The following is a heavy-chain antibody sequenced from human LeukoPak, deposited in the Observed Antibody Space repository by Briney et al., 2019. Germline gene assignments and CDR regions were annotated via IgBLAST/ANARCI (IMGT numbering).Heavy chain of an antibody. D-gene: IGHD3-10*01. J-gene: IGHJ4*02. Sequence: ASVKVSCKASGYSCSDYPMHWVRQAPGQGLEWMGRINFNSGGTSYAQNFQGRVTMTRDTSINTAYMELSGLTSDDTALYYCARGGSGSGYLYYFDHWGQGTLVSVPS. CDR3: ARGGSGSGYLYYFDH. V-gene: IGHV1-2*06. CDR2: INFNSGGT. CDR1: GYSCSDYP.